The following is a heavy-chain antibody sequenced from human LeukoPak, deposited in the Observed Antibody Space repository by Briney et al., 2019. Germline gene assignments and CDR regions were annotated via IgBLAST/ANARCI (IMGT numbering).Heavy chain of an antibody. D-gene: IGHD3-22*01. J-gene: IGHJ4*02. Sequence: GGSLSLSCVASGFTFDICAMSWVRQAPGKGPEWVSVIYSGGSTYYADSVKGRFTISRHNSKNTLYLQMNSLRAEDTAVYYCARQGLVIGYGFDYWGQGTLVTVSS. CDR3: ARQGLVIGYGFDY. V-gene: IGHV3-53*04. CDR1: GFTFDICA. CDR2: IYSGGST.